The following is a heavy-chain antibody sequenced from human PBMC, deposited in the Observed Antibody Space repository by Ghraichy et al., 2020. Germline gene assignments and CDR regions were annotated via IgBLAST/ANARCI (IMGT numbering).Heavy chain of an antibody. CDR3: TKQKGWYKENYAFDY. CDR1: GFTVSTFA. V-gene: IGHV3-23*01. J-gene: IGHJ4*02. Sequence: GGSLRLSCEASGFTVSTFAMSWVRQAPGKGLEWVSGISSSGGSTFYSDSVRGRFSISRDNSKNTLNLQMNSLRDEDTALYYCTKQKGWYKENYAFDYWGPGTLVTVSS. D-gene: IGHD6-19*01. CDR2: ISSSGGST.